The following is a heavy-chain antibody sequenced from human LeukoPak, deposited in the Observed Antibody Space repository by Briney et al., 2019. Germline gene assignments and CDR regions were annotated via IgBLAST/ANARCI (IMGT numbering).Heavy chain of an antibody. D-gene: IGHD1-20*01. CDR2: IRYDGSNK. Sequence: PGGSLRLSCAASGFTFSSYGMHWVRQAPGKGLEWVAFIRYDGSNKYFADSVKGRFTISRDNSKNTLYLQMNSLRAEDTAVYYCAKASEGRYNWNAFDIWGQGTMVTVSS. V-gene: IGHV3-30*02. J-gene: IGHJ3*02. CDR1: GFTFSSYG. CDR3: AKASEGRYNWNAFDI.